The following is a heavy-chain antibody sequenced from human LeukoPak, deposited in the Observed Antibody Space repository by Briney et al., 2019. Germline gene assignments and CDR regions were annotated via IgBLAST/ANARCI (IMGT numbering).Heavy chain of an antibody. CDR3: ASISSGWYDAFDI. Sequence: GASVKVSCKASGYTFTSYDINWVRQATGQGLEWMGWMNPNSGNTGYALKFQGRVTITWNTSISTAYMELSSLRSEDTAVYYCASISSGWYDAFDIWGQGTMVTVSS. V-gene: IGHV1-8*03. CDR2: MNPNSGNT. D-gene: IGHD6-19*01. J-gene: IGHJ3*02. CDR1: GYTFTSYD.